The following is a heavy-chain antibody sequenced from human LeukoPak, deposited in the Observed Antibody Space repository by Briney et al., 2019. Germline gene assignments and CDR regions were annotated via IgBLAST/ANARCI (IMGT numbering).Heavy chain of an antibody. CDR3: ARATYGTGSYPFDY. Sequence: PSETLSLTCTFSYSSISCYYWSWIRQPPRKRLEWGGYIYYSGSTNYTHSLKSRVTMSVDTSKNQISLKLSSVTAADTAVYYCARATYGTGSYPFDYWGQGTLVTVSS. D-gene: IGHD3-10*01. CDR1: YSSISCYY. J-gene: IGHJ4*02. CDR2: IYYSGST. V-gene: IGHV4-59*01.